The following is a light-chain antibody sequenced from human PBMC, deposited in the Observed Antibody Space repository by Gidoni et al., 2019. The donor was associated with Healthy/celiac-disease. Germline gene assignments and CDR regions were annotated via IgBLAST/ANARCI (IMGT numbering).Light chain of an antibody. J-gene: IGKJ1*01. CDR3: QQYSGS. Sequence: EIVLTQSPGTLSLSPGERATLSCSASQSVSSSYLAWYQQNPGQAPRLLIYGASSRATGIPDRFSGSGSGTDFTLTISRLEPEDFAVYYCQQYSGSFGQGTKVEIK. V-gene: IGKV3-20*01. CDR2: GAS. CDR1: QSVSSSY.